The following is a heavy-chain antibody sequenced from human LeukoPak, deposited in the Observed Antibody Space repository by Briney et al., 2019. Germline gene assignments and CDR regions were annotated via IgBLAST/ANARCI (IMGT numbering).Heavy chain of an antibody. CDR2: IYSGGST. D-gene: IGHD2-21*01. V-gene: IGHV3-53*01. J-gene: IGHJ4*02. CDR1: GFTVSSNY. Sequence: GGSLRLSCAASGFTVSSNYMTWVRQAPGKGLEWVSVIYSGGSTYYADSVKGRFTTSRDNSKNTLYLQMNSPRAEDTAVYYCARAVDPYYFDYWGQGTLVTVSS. CDR3: ARAVDPYYFDY.